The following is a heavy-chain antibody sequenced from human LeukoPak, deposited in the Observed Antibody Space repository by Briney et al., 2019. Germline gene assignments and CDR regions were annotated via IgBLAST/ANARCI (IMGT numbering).Heavy chain of an antibody. V-gene: IGHV4-31*03. CDR3: AREDFTREDALGALDI. Sequence: PSETLSLTCTVSGGSISSGGYYWSWIRQHPGKGLEWIGYIHYSGSTYYNPSLKSRVTISVDTSKNQFSLKLSSVTAADTAVYYCAREDFTREDALGALDIWGQGTMVTVSS. CDR1: GGSISSGGYY. CDR2: IHYSGST. J-gene: IGHJ3*02. D-gene: IGHD3-3*01.